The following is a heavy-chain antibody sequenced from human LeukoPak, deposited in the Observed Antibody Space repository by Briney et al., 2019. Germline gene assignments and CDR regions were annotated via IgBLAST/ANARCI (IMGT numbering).Heavy chain of an antibody. D-gene: IGHD6-19*01. CDR3: ARYSTGWYDAFDI. Sequence: PSETLSLTCTVSGGSISSHYWSWIRQPPGKGLESIGCVYYSGSTNYKPSLKSRVTISVDTSKNQFSLKLSSVTAADTAVYYCARYSTGWYDAFDIWGQGTMVTVSS. CDR2: VYYSGST. J-gene: IGHJ3*02. V-gene: IGHV4-59*11. CDR1: GGSISSHY.